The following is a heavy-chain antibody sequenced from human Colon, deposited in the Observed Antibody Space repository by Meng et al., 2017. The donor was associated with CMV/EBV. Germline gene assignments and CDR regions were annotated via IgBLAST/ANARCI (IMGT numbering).Heavy chain of an antibody. CDR2: ISSQSTHI. D-gene: IGHD4-23*01. V-gene: IGHV3-21*04. CDR3: ARGYLGLRWYYGMDV. CDR1: GFPFLAYS. J-gene: IGHJ6*02. Sequence: GGSLRLSGAASGFPFLAYSMKWVRQAAGKGLEGVASISSQSTHIYYGDSVRGRFTISRDNAKDSLFLQMNDLRDEETAVYYCARGYLGLRWYYGMDVWGQGTTVTVSS.